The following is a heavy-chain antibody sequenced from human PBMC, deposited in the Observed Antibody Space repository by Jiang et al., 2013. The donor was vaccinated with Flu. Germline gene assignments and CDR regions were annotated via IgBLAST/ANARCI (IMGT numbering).Heavy chain of an antibody. Sequence: GYTFTSYAMNWVRQAPGQGLEWMGWINTNTGNPTYAQGFTGRFVFSLDTSVSTAYLQICSLKAEDTAVYYCARGAYYDFWSGYYNGGWFDPWGQGTLVTVSS. D-gene: IGHD3-3*01. J-gene: IGHJ5*02. CDR1: GYTFTSYA. CDR3: ARGAYYDFWSGYYNGGWFDP. CDR2: INTNTGNP. V-gene: IGHV7-4-1*01.